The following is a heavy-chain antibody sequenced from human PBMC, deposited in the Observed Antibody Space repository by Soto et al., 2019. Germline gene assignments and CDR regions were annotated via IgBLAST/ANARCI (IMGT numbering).Heavy chain of an antibody. D-gene: IGHD6-19*01. Sequence: PGGSLRLSCAASGFTFSSYSMNWVRQAPGKGLEWVSYISSSSSTIYYADSVKGRFTISRDNAKNSLYLQMNSLRAEDTAVYYCASEDFEPDIGLAGRSDFSGQGTLVTGS. CDR1: GFTFSSYS. CDR2: ISSSSSTI. V-gene: IGHV3-48*01. CDR3: ASEDFEPDIGLAGRSDF. J-gene: IGHJ4*02.